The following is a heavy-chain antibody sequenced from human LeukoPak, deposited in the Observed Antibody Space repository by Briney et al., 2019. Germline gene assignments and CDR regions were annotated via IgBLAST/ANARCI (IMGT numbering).Heavy chain of an antibody. J-gene: IGHJ4*02. Sequence: GASVMFSCKASGYTFTTYGISWVRQAPGQGLEWMGWISAYNGNTNYAQKLQGRVTMTTDTSTSTAYMELRSLRSDDTAVYYCARDPRKRWELLCDYWGQGTLVTVSS. D-gene: IGHD1-26*01. V-gene: IGHV1-18*01. CDR2: ISAYNGNT. CDR3: ARDPRKRWELLCDY. CDR1: GYTFTTYG.